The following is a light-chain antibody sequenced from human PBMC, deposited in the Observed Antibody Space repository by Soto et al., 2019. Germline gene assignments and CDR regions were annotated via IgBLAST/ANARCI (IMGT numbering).Light chain of an antibody. V-gene: IGKV3-11*01. CDR2: DAS. CDR3: QQRRDWPST. J-gene: IGKJ4*01. Sequence: EIVLTQSPVTLSLSPGERATLSCRASQSVSSYLAWYQQKPGQAPRLLIFDASNRATGIPARFSGSGSGTDFTLTISSLEPEDFAVYYCQQRRDWPSTFGGGTKVEIQ. CDR1: QSVSSY.